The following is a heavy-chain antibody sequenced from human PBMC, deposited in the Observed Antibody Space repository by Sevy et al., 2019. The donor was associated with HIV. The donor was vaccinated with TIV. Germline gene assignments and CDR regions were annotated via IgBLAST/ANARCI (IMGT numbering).Heavy chain of an antibody. J-gene: IGHJ4*02. CDR2: ISYDWRDI. CDR1: GFTFHGYA. D-gene: IGHD1-7*01. CDR3: ARRDSNHQFLIEL. V-gene: IGHV3-30*01. Sequence: GGSLRLSCAASGFTFHGYAMHWVRQPPGKGLELLAYISYDWRDISNADSVKGRFTISRDNSKKTLFLQMNSLRPDDTAVYYCARRDSNHQFLIELWGLGVLVTVSS.